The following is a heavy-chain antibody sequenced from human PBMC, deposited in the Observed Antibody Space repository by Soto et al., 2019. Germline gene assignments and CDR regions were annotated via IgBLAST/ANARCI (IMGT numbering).Heavy chain of an antibody. CDR2: LYDVDGS. Sequence: DVQLVESGGGLIQPGESLRLSCAAFGLTISGKQYVAWVRQAPGKGLEWVSALYDVDGSFYADSVTGRFTTSSDSSKTTVYLRMNALRPADTAVYYCATWHEREHAFYVWGQRPTVTISS. CDR3: ATWHEREHAFYV. V-gene: IGHV3-53*01. J-gene: IGHJ3*01. D-gene: IGHD1-1*01. CDR1: GLTISGKQY.